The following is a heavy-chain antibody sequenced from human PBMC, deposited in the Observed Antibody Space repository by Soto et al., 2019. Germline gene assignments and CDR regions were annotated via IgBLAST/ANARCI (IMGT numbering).Heavy chain of an antibody. CDR1: GVTVENSA. V-gene: IGHV3-9*01. CDR2: INWNSGSI. J-gene: IGHJ1*01. Sequence: SLRLACAASGVTVENSAMHWLWQVQGKGLEWVSGINWNSGSIGYADSVKGRFAISRDNAKNSLHLQMNSLRAEDTAFYYCVKDESINWYSGHFRHWGQGTLVTVSS. CDR3: VKDESINWYSGHFRH. D-gene: IGHD6-13*01.